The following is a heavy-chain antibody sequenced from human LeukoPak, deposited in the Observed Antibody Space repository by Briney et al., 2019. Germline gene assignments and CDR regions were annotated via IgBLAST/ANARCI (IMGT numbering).Heavy chain of an antibody. Sequence: SETLSLTCTVSGGSISSGGYYWSWIRQHPGKGLEWIGYTYYSGSTYYNPSLKSRVTISVDTSKNQFSLKLSSVTAADTAVYYCATNDPLYYYASGSYYDFDYWGQGTLVTVSS. CDR2: TYYSGST. V-gene: IGHV4-31*02. CDR1: GGSISSGGYY. J-gene: IGHJ4*02. D-gene: IGHD3-10*01. CDR3: ATNDPLYYYASGSYYDFDY.